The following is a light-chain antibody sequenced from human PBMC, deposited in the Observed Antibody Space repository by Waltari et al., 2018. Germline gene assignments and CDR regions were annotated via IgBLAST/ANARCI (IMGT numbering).Light chain of an antibody. Sequence: EIVLTQSPATLSLSPGERATLSCRASQSVSTFLAWYQQKPGQAPRLLIYHASNRATGIPARFSGRGSGTNFTLTISSLEPEDLAVYYCQQRANWPPLSFGGGTRVEIK. CDR3: QQRANWPPLS. V-gene: IGKV3-11*01. CDR1: QSVSTF. CDR2: HAS. J-gene: IGKJ4*01.